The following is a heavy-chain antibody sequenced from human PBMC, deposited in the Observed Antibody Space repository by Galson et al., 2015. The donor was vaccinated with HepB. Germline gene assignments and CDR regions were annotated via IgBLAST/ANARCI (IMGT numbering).Heavy chain of an antibody. Sequence: SLRLSCAASGFTFSNAWMSWVRQAPGKGLEWVGRIKSKTDGGTTDYAAPVKGRFTISRDDSKNTLYLQMNSLKTEDTAVYYCTTDIWFGELSTIYDFDYWGQGTLVTVSS. D-gene: IGHD3-10*01. J-gene: IGHJ4*02. CDR2: IKSKTDGGTT. V-gene: IGHV3-15*01. CDR1: GFTFSNAW. CDR3: TTDIWFGELSTIYDFDY.